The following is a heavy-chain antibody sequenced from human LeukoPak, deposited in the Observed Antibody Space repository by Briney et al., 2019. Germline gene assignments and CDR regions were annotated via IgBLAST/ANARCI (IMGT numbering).Heavy chain of an antibody. J-gene: IGHJ4*02. D-gene: IGHD3-22*01. Sequence: SGPALVKPTQTLTLTCTFSGFSLSTSGMCLSWIRQPPGKALEWLGRLDWDDDKYYSTSLKTRLTLSKDTSKNQVVLTMTNVDPEDTATYYCARTKADSSGYFPHDYWGQGTLVTVSS. V-gene: IGHV2-70*11. CDR1: GFSLSTSGMC. CDR3: ARTKADSSGYFPHDY. CDR2: LDWDDDK.